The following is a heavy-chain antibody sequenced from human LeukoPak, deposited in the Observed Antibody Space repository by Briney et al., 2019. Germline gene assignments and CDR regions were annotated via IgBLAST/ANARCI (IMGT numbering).Heavy chain of an antibody. Sequence: SETLSLTCAVSGGSISSGGYSWSWIRQPPGKGLEWIGYIYHSGSTYYNPSLKSRVTISVDRSKNQFSLKLSSVTAADTVVYYCASGYRGTFDIWGQGTMVTVSS. V-gene: IGHV4-30-2*01. J-gene: IGHJ3*02. CDR3: ASGYRGTFDI. CDR1: GGSISSGGYS. CDR2: IYHSGST. D-gene: IGHD5-18*01.